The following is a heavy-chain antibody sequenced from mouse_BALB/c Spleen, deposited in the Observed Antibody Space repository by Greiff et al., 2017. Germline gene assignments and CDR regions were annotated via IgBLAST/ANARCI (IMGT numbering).Heavy chain of an antibody. Sequence: EVKLVESGGGLVKPGGSLKLSCAASGFTFSDYYMYWVRQTPEKRLEWVATISDGGSYTYYPDSVKGRFTISRDNAKNNLYLQMSSLKSEDTAMYYCARDEDSWFAYWGQGTLVTVSA. CDR1: GFTFSDYY. CDR2: ISDGGSYT. CDR3: ARDEDSWFAY. V-gene: IGHV5-4*02. J-gene: IGHJ3*01.